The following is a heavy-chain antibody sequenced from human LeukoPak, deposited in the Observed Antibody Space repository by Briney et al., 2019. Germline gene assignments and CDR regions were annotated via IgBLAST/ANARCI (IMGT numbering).Heavy chain of an antibody. CDR3: AKDAPRIAVAGVSSWYYDL. CDR2: ISYDGSNK. V-gene: IGHV3-30-3*01. CDR1: GFTFSSYA. J-gene: IGHJ2*01. D-gene: IGHD6-19*01. Sequence: PGRSLRLSCAASGFTFSSYAMHWVRQAPGKGLEWVAVISYDGSNKYYADSVKGRFTISRDNSKDILDLQMNSLRAEDTAVYYCAKDAPRIAVAGVSSWYYDLWGRGTLVTVSS.